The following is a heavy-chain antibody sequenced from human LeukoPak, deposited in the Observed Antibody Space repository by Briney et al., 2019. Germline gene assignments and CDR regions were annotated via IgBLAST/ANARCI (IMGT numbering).Heavy chain of an antibody. V-gene: IGHV4-59*01. J-gene: IGHJ5*02. CDR3: ARARDGHIDNWFDP. CDR2: IYYSGST. D-gene: IGHD5-24*01. Sequence: SETLSLTCTVSGGSINSYYWSWIRQPPGKGLEWIGYIYYSGSTNYNPSRKSRVTISVDTSKNQFSLKMSSVTAADTAVYYCARARDGHIDNWFDPWGQGTLVIVSS. CDR1: GGSINSYY.